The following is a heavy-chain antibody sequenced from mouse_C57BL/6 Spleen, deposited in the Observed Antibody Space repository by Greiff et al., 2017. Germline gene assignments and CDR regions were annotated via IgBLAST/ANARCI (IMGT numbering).Heavy chain of an antibody. CDR3: ARRWDAAGYFDV. Sequence: EVHLVESGGGLVKPGGSLKLSCAASGFTFSDYGMHWVRQAPEKGLEWVAYISSGSSTIYYADTVKGRFTISRDNAKNTLFLQMTSLRSEDTAMYYCARRWDAAGYFDVWGTGTTVTVSS. V-gene: IGHV5-17*01. CDR2: ISSGSSTI. CDR1: GFTFSDYG. D-gene: IGHD4-1*01. J-gene: IGHJ1*03.